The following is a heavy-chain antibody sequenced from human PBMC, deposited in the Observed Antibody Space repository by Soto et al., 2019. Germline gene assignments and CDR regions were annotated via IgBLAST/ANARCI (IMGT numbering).Heavy chain of an antibody. CDR3: GRGVVVVAPWVTHIPDDI. Sequence: QVQLVESGGGVVQPGRSLRLSCAASGFTFSSYAMHWVRQAPGKGLEWVAVISYDGSNKYYADSVKGRFTISRDNSKNTLHLQMNRLRAEETAVYHCGRGVVVVAPWVTHIPDDIWGQGTMVTGSS. CDR1: GFTFSSYA. D-gene: IGHD2-15*01. J-gene: IGHJ3*02. V-gene: IGHV3-30-3*01. CDR2: ISYDGSNK.